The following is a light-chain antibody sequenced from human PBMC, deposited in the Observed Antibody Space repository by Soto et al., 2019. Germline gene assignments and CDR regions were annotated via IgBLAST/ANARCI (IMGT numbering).Light chain of an antibody. CDR1: SSNIGSNT. Sequence: QTVVTQPPSASGTPGQRVTISWSGSSSNIGSNTVNWYQQLPGTAPKLPIYNNNQRPSGVPDRFSGSKSGTSASLAISGLQSEDEADYYCAAWDDSLNGLVFGTGTKVTVL. CDR2: NNN. V-gene: IGLV1-44*01. J-gene: IGLJ1*01. CDR3: AAWDDSLNGLV.